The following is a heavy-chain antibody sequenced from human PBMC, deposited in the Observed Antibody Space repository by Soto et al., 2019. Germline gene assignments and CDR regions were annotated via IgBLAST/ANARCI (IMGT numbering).Heavy chain of an antibody. CDR1: GFTFSSYA. CDR2: ISGSGGST. Sequence: GGSLRLSCAASGFTFSSYAMSWVRQAPGKGLEWVSAISGSGGSTYYADSVKGRFTISRDNSKNTLYLQMNSLRAEDTAVYYCAKDKGGRGGIVATIRDDYYFDYWGQGTLVTVSS. J-gene: IGHJ4*02. V-gene: IGHV3-23*01. D-gene: IGHD5-12*01. CDR3: AKDKGGRGGIVATIRDDYYFDY.